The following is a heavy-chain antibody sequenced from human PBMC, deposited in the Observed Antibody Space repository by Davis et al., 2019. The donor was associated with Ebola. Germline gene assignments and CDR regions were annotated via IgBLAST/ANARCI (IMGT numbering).Heavy chain of an antibody. CDR1: GFTFYSYA. D-gene: IGHD6-13*01. CDR2: ITGSGGST. Sequence: GGSLRLSCAASGFTFYSYAMSWVRQAPGKGLEWVSAITGSGGSTYYIGSVRGRFTISRDNSKNTLYLQMNSLRAEDTAVYYCASTDSSSAGDYWGQGTLVTVSS. CDR3: ASTDSSSAGDY. J-gene: IGHJ4*02. V-gene: IGHV3-23*01.